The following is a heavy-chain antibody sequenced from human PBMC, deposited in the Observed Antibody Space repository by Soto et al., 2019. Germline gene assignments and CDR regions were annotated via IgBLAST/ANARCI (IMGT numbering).Heavy chain of an antibody. CDR3: TTGGIVGASFYAPTLTQGY. Sequence: GSLRLSCAASGFTFSNAWMSWVRQAPGKGLEWVGLIKSKTDGGTTDYAAPVKGRFTISRDDSKNTLYLQMNSLKSEDTAVYYCTTGGIVGASFYAPTLTQGYWGQGTLVTVSS. D-gene: IGHD1-26*01. V-gene: IGHV3-15*01. J-gene: IGHJ4*02. CDR2: IKSKTDGGTT. CDR1: GFTFSNAW.